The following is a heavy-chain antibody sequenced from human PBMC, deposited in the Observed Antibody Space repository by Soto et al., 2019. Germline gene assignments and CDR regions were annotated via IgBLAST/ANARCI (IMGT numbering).Heavy chain of an antibody. CDR3: ARDEALDP. Sequence: PGGSLRLSCATSGFTFSGYGMHWVRQPPGKGLEWVAVIWYDGSNKYYADSVKGRFTISRDNSKNTLYLQMNSLRAEDTAVYYCARDEALDPWGQGTLVTVSS. V-gene: IGHV3-33*01. J-gene: IGHJ5*02. CDR1: GFTFSGYG. CDR2: IWYDGSNK.